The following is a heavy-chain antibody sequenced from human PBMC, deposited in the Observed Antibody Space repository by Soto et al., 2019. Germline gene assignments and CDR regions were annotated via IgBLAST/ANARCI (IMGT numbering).Heavy chain of an antibody. J-gene: IGHJ3*02. V-gene: IGHV3-15*01. D-gene: IGHD3-3*01. CDR3: TTPKGFLEWDPDAFDI. CDR2: IKSKTDGGTT. CDR1: GFTFSNAW. Sequence: GGSLRLSCAASGFTFSNAWMSWVRQAPGKGLEWVGRIKSKTDGGTTDYAAPVKGRFTISRDDSKNTLYLQMNSLKTEDTAVYYCTTPKGFLEWDPDAFDIWGQGTMVTVSS.